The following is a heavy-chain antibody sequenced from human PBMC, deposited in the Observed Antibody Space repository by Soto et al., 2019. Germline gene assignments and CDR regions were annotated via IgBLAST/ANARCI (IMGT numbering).Heavy chain of an antibody. D-gene: IGHD3-22*01. CDR3: ARAPRYYYDSSGAQTV. CDR1: GGSFSGYY. Sequence: QVQLQQWGAGLLKPSETLSLTCAVYGGSFSGYYWSWIRQPPGKGLEWIGEINHSGSTNYNPSLKSRVTISVDTSKNQFSLKLSSVTAADTAVYYCARAPRYYYDSSGAQTVWGQGTLVTVSS. CDR2: INHSGST. J-gene: IGHJ4*02. V-gene: IGHV4-34*01.